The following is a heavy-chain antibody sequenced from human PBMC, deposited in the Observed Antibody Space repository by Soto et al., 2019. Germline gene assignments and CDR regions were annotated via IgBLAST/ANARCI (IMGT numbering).Heavy chain of an antibody. CDR1: GGTFSSYA. D-gene: IGHD3-22*01. CDR3: ASSPYSSGWPPDAFDS. J-gene: IGHJ3*02. Sequence: SVKVSCKASGGTFSSYAISWVRQAPGQGLEWMGGIIPIFGTANYAQKFQGRVTITADESTSTAYMELSSLRSEDTAVYYCASSPYSSGWPPDAFDSWGQGTMVTVSS. CDR2: IIPIFGTA. V-gene: IGHV1-69*13.